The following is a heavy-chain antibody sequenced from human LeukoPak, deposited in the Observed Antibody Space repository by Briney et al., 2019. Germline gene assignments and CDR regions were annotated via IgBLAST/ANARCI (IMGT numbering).Heavy chain of an antibody. CDR3: ARGVGATRRNFWFDP. Sequence: ASVKVSCKASGYTFTSYYMHWVRQAPGQGLEWMGIINPSGGSTSYAQKFQGRVTMTRDTSTSTVYMELSSLRSEGTAVYYCARGVGATRRNFWFDPWGQGTLVTVSS. V-gene: IGHV1-46*01. D-gene: IGHD1-26*01. CDR1: GYTFTSYY. CDR2: INPSGGST. J-gene: IGHJ5*02.